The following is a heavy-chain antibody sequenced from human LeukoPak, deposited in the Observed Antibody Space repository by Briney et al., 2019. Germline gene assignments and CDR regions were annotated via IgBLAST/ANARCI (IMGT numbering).Heavy chain of an antibody. CDR2: IKADGSGT. CDR1: GFNIGPYA. Sequence: GGSLRLSCAASGFNIGPYAMSGVLQGPGRGLQWVSVIKADGSGTFYSDSVRGRFTTPRDNSKNSLYLQMSSLTSDDTALYYCATWAFYHNLDVWGQGTTVAVSS. J-gene: IGHJ6*02. V-gene: IGHV3-43*02. CDR3: ATWAFYHNLDV. D-gene: IGHD2/OR15-2a*01.